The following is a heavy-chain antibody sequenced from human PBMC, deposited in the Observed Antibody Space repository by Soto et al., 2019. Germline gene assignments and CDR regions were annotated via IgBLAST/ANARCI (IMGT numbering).Heavy chain of an antibody. CDR1: GGSIRSAGYC. V-gene: IGHV4-31*03. J-gene: IGHJ5*02. Sequence: QVQLQESGPGLVKPSQTLSLTCTVSGGSIRSAGYCWTWIRQHPGKGLEWIGYICYSGNTYYNSSLKRRVTISVDTSKNQFSLRLSSVTAADTGVYYCARQRNGGADPWGQGTLVTVSS. CDR2: ICYSGNT. CDR3: ARQRNGGADP. D-gene: IGHD2-21*01.